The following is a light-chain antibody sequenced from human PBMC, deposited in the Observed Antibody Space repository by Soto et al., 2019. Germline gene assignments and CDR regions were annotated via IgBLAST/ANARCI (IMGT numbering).Light chain of an antibody. CDR1: SNDIGAYDY. Sequence: QSALTQPASVSGSPGQSVTISCTGTSNDIGAYDYVSWYQQVPGKAPKLLIFDVNYRPSEISRRFSGSKSGNSASLTISALPAADEAHYYCSSYTTANTLTFGGGTQLTVL. J-gene: IGLJ2*01. CDR3: SSYTTANTLT. V-gene: IGLV2-14*03. CDR2: DVN.